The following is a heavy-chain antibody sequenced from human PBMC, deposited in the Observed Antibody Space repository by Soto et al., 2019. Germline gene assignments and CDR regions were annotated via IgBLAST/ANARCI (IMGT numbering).Heavy chain of an antibody. J-gene: IGHJ4*02. CDR2: IYYSGST. D-gene: IGHD6-19*01. CDR3: ARHAEASSGWYWVY. CDR1: GGSISSYY. V-gene: IGHV4-59*08. Sequence: SETLSPTCTVSGGSISSYYWSWIRQPPGKGLEWIGYIYYSGSTNYNPSLKSRVTISVDTSKNQFSLKLSSVTAADTAVYYCARHAEASSGWYWVYWGQGTLVTVSS.